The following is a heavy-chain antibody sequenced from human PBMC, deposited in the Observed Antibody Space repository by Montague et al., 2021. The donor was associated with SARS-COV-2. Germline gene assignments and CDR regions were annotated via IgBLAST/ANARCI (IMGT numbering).Heavy chain of an antibody. D-gene: IGHD3-22*01. CDR1: GGSISSGGYY. V-gene: IGHV4-31*03. Sequence: TLSLTCTVSGGSISSGGYYWSWIRQHPGKGLEWIGYIYYSGSTYYNPSLKSRVTLSVDTSKNQFSLKLGSVTAADTAVYYCARARITMIVVVNAFDIWGQGTLVTVSS. J-gene: IGHJ3*02. CDR2: IYYSGST. CDR3: ARARITMIVVVNAFDI.